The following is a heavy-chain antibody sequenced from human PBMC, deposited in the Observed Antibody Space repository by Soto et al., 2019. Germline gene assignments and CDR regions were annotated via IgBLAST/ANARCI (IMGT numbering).Heavy chain of an antibody. D-gene: IGHD6-19*01. J-gene: IGHJ4*02. CDR1: GGSISSSSYY. Sequence: SETLSLTCTVSGGSISSSSYYWGWIRQPPGKGLEWIGSIYYSGSTYYNPSLKSRVTISVDTSKNQFSLKLSSVTAADTAVYYCARHPVAGENFDYWGQGTLVTVSS. CDR2: IYYSGST. CDR3: ARHPVAGENFDY. V-gene: IGHV4-39*01.